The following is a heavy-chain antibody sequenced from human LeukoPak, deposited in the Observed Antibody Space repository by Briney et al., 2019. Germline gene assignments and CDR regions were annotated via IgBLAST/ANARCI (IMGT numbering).Heavy chain of an antibody. J-gene: IGHJ4*02. D-gene: IGHD3-16*01. CDR1: GFTFSSYG. CDR2: ISYDGSNK. Sequence: GRSLRLSCAASGFTFSSYGMHWVRQAPGKGLEWVAVISYDGSNKYYADSVKGRFTISRDNSKSTLYLQMNSLSAEDTAVYYCAKRTVGEGPPFDYWGQGTLVTVSS. CDR3: AKRTVGEGPPFDY. V-gene: IGHV3-30*18.